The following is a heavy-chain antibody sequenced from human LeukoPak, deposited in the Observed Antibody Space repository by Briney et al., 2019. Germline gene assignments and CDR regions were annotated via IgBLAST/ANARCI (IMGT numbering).Heavy chain of an antibody. Sequence: SETLSLTCTVSAYSISSGYYWGWIRQPPGKGLEWIASIYYSGTTHYNPSHQSRVTMSVDTSKNQFSLKLRSVTAADTAVYYCARVNTQGVPSPWGQGILVTVSS. CDR3: ARVNTQGVPSP. V-gene: IGHV4-38-2*02. CDR1: AYSISSGYY. J-gene: IGHJ5*02. D-gene: IGHD2-15*01. CDR2: IYYSGTT.